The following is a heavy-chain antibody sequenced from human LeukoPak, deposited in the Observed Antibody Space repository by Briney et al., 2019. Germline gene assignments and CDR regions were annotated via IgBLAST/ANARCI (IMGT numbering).Heavy chain of an antibody. D-gene: IGHD5-12*01. Sequence: PGGSLRLSCAASGFTFSSYSMNWVRQAPGKGLEWVSSISSSSSYIYHADSVKGRFTISRDNAKNSLYLQMNSLRAEDTAVYYCARDGDGGYDSRHHDAFDIWGQGTMVTVSS. CDR3: ARDGDGGYDSRHHDAFDI. CDR1: GFTFSSYS. V-gene: IGHV3-21*01. CDR2: ISSSSSYI. J-gene: IGHJ3*02.